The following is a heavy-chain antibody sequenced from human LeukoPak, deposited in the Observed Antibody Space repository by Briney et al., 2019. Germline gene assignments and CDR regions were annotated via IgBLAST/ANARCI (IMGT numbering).Heavy chain of an antibody. Sequence: RPGGTLSLSCAASGFTFSSYGMSWVRQAPGKGLEWISSMSSSGGSTYYADSVKGRFTISRDNSKNTLYLQMNSLRAEDTALYYCAKPPLMATIPYWYFALWGRGTLVTVSS. CDR3: AKPPLMATIPYWYFAL. CDR1: GFTFSSYG. V-gene: IGHV3-23*01. J-gene: IGHJ2*01. CDR2: MSSSGGST. D-gene: IGHD5-12*01.